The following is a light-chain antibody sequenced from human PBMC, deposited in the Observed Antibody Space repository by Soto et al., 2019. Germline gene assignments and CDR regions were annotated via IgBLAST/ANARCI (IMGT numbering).Light chain of an antibody. J-gene: IGKJ1*01. CDR1: QSVTSN. Sequence: EIVLTPSPATLSVSPGEGATLCCRASQSVTSNYLAWYQQKPGKAPRLLIHGISNRATGVPDRFSGSGSGTEFTLTISSLQPDDFATYYCQQYNTYATFGQGTKVDIK. CDR3: QQYNTYAT. V-gene: IGKV3D-15*01. CDR2: GIS.